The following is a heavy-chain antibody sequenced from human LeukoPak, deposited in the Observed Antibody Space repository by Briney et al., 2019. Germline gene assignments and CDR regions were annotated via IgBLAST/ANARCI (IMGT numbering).Heavy chain of an antibody. CDR2: ISAYNGNT. Sequence: GASVKVSCKASGYTFTSYGISWVRQAPGQGLEWMGWISAYNGNTNYAQKLQGRVTMTTDTSTSTAYMELRSLRSDDTAVYYCATRILRFLEWEPTNYYYYYGMDVWGQGTTVTVSS. J-gene: IGHJ6*02. CDR1: GYTFTSYG. D-gene: IGHD3-3*01. CDR3: ATRILRFLEWEPTNYYYYYGMDV. V-gene: IGHV1-18*01.